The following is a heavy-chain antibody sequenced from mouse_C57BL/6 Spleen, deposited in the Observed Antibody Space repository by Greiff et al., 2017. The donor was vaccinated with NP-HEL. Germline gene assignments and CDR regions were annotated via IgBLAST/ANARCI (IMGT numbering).Heavy chain of an antibody. V-gene: IGHV3-6*01. CDR2: ISYDGSN. D-gene: IGHD2-2*01. CDR3: ARDRGVNDY. J-gene: IGHJ2*01. Sequence: VQLKQSGPGLVKPSQSLSLTCSVTGYSITSGYYWNWIRQFPGNKLEWMGYISYDGSNNYNPSLKNRISITRDTSKNQFFLKLNSVTTEDTATYYCARDRGVNDYWGQGTTLTVAS. CDR1: GYSITSGYY.